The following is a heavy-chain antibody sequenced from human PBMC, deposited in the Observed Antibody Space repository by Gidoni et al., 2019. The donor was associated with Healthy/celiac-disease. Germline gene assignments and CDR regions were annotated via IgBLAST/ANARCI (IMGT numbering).Heavy chain of an antibody. V-gene: IGHV3-30*18. CDR1: GFTFSSYG. J-gene: IGHJ4*02. CDR3: AKPSGSYWRGDFDY. Sequence: QVQLVESGGGVVQPGRSLRLSCAASGFTFSSYGMHWVRQAPGKGLEWVAVISYDGSNKYYADSVKGRFTISRDNSKNTLYLQMNSLRAEDTAVYYCAKPSGSYWRGDFDYWGQGTLVTVSS. D-gene: IGHD1-26*01. CDR2: ISYDGSNK.